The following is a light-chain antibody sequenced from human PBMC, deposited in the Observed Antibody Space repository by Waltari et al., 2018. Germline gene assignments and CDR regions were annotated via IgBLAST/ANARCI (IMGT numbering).Light chain of an antibody. Sequence: QSALTQTASVSGSPGQSITISCPGTSSAVGGYTYVSWYQQHPGKAPKLMIYDVSNRPSGVSNRFSGSKSGNTASLTISGLLAEDEADYYCTSYTSSSTYVFGTGTRVTVL. CDR3: TSYTSSSTYV. J-gene: IGLJ1*01. CDR2: DVS. CDR1: SSAVGGYTY. V-gene: IGLV2-14*03.